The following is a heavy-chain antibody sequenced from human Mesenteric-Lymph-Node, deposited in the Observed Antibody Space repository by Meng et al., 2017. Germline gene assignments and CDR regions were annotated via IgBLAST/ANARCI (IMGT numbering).Heavy chain of an antibody. CDR1: GDSVSSNSVT. Sequence: SCAISGDSVSSNSVTWNWIRQSPSRGLEWLGRTYYRSKWCYEYAVSVKSRITINPDTSKNQFSLQLNSVTPEDTAVYHCVRGAGALDYWGQGTRVTVSS. D-gene: IGHD4/OR15-4a*01. V-gene: IGHV6-1*01. CDR3: VRGAGALDY. CDR2: TYYRSKWCY. J-gene: IGHJ4*02.